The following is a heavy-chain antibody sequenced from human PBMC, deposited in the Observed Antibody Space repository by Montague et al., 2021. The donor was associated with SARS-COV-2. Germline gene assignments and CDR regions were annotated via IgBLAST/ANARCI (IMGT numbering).Heavy chain of an antibody. CDR3: VRASLIKARIAVAGTTVY. V-gene: IGHV3-30*09. D-gene: IGHD6-19*01. J-gene: IGHJ4*02. CDR1: GFTFNNYA. CDR2: ISYDGSNK. Sequence: SLRLSCAASGFTFNNYAMHWVRQAPGKGLEWVAIISYDGSNKYYADSVKGRFAISRDNSKDTLYLQMNRLRAEDTAVYYCVRASLIKARIAVAGTTVYWGQGTLVTISS.